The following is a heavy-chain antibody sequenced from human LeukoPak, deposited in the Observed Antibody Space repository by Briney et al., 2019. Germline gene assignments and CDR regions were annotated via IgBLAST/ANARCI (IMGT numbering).Heavy chain of an antibody. CDR3: AKADYYDSNTYRAQFIQH. D-gene: IGHD3-22*01. CDR1: GFTFSNYD. CDR2: ISGSGIST. V-gene: IGHV3-23*01. J-gene: IGHJ1*01. Sequence: PGGSLRLSCAASGFTFSNYDMNWVRQAPGKGLEWVSVISGSGISTYNADSVKGRFTISRDNSKNTLYLQMNSLRAEDTAVYYCAKADYYDSNTYRAQFIQHWGQGTLVTVSS.